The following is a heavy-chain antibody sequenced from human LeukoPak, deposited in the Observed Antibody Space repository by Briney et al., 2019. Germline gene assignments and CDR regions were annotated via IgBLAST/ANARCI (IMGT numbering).Heavy chain of an antibody. CDR2: INWNGGGT. D-gene: IGHD1-26*01. Sequence: QAGGSLRLSCAATGFTFKDYGMHWVRQPPGKGLGWVSSINWNGGGTDYADSVKGRFTISRDNAKNSLYLQLSSLRPEDTALYYCAKHMGATNTYSFFGLDVWGQGTTVTVSS. CDR3: AKHMGATNTYSFFGLDV. V-gene: IGHV3-9*01. CDR1: GFTFKDYG. J-gene: IGHJ6*02.